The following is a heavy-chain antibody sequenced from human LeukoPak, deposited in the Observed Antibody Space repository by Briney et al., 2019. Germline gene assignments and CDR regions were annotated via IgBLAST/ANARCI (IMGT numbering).Heavy chain of an antibody. Sequence: PSETLSLTCTVSGYSISSGYYWGWIRQPPGKGLEWIGSIYHSGSTYYNPSLKSRVTISVDTSKNQFSLKLSSVTAADTAVYYCARDYGDFHFDYWGQGTLATVSS. CDR3: ARDYGDFHFDY. D-gene: IGHD4-17*01. V-gene: IGHV4-38-2*02. CDR1: GYSISSGYY. CDR2: IYHSGST. J-gene: IGHJ4*02.